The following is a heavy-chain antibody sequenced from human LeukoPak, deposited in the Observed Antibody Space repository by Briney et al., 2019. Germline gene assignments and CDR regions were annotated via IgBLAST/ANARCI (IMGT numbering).Heavy chain of an antibody. CDR3: ARALAAGSDY. D-gene: IGHD6-13*01. J-gene: IGHJ4*02. CDR2: INHSGST. Sequence: PSVTLSLTCAVYGGSFSGYYWSWIRQPPGKGLEWIGEINHSGSTNYNPSLKSRVTISVDTSKNQFSLKLSSVTAADTAVYYCARALAAGSDYWGQGTLVTVSS. CDR1: GGSFSGYY. V-gene: IGHV4-34*01.